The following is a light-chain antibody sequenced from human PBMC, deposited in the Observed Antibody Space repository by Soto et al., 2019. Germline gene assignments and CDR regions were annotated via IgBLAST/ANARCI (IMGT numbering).Light chain of an antibody. CDR3: QQYFTVPHT. CDR2: DAS. CDR1: QSIDRR. V-gene: IGKV1-5*01. J-gene: IGKJ2*01. Sequence: DIQMTQSPSTLSASVRDSVTITCRASQSIDRRLAWYQKKPGKAPNLVIYDASTLESGDPSRFSGSGSGTEFTLTISSLQPDDSVTYYCQQYFTVPHTFGLGTTLQIK.